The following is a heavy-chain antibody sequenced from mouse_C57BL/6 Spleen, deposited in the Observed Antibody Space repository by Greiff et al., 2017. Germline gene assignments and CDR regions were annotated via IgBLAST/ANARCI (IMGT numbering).Heavy chain of an antibody. CDR3: ARQEGLGGY. D-gene: IGHD4-1*01. CDR1: GFTFSSYG. J-gene: IGHJ2*01. Sequence: EVKLVESGGDLVKPGGSLKLSCAVSGFTFSSYGMSWVRQTTDKRLEWVATISSGGSYTYYPDSVKGRFTISRDNAKNTLYLQMSSLKSEDTAMYYCARQEGLGGYWSQGTTLTVSS. CDR2: ISSGGSYT. V-gene: IGHV5-6*01.